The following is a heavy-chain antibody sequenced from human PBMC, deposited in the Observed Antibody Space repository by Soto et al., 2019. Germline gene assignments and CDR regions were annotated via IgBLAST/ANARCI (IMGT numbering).Heavy chain of an antibody. Sequence: AASVKVSCKASGYTFTSYGISWVRQAPGQGLEWMGWISAYNGNTNYAQKLQGRVTMTTDTSTSTAYMELSSLRSDDTAVYYCSRAMDYGDFTFTYWGQGTLVPVSS. CDR1: GYTFTSYG. D-gene: IGHD4-17*01. CDR2: ISAYNGNT. J-gene: IGHJ4*02. V-gene: IGHV1-18*01. CDR3: SRAMDYGDFTFTY.